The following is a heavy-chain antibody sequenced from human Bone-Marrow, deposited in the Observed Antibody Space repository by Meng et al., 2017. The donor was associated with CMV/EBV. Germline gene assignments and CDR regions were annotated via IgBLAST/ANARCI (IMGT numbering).Heavy chain of an antibody. Sequence: GESLKISCDASGFIFRINALSWVRQAPRKGLEWVSVISGTGDNTYYADSVKGRFTISRDNSKNTLFLQMNSLRAEDTAVYYCAKDGEIYQLLYYWYFDLWGRGTLVTVSS. CDR2: ISGTGDNT. CDR1: GFIFRINA. D-gene: IGHD2-2*02. V-gene: IGHV3-23*01. CDR3: AKDGEIYQLLYYWYFDL. J-gene: IGHJ2*01.